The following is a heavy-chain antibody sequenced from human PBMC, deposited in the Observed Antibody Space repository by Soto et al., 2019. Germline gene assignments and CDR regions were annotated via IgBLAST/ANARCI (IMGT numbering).Heavy chain of an antibody. CDR1: GFTFSNAW. Sequence: PGGSLRLSCAASGFTFSNAWMSWVRQAPGKGLEWVGRIKSKTDGGTTDYAAPVKGRFTISRDDSKNTLYLQMNSLKTEDTAVYYCITSTVTTIGLDYWGQGNLVTVSS. V-gene: IGHV3-15*01. CDR2: IKSKTDGGTT. J-gene: IGHJ4*02. D-gene: IGHD4-17*01. CDR3: ITSTVTTIGLDY.